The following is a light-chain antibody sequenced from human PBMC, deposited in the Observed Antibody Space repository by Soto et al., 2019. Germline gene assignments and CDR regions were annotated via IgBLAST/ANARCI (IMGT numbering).Light chain of an antibody. CDR1: QTISSW. J-gene: IGKJ5*01. CDR3: QQSYSTPVT. Sequence: VHMTLSSSTLSGSVGNSVTIVCRASQTISSWLAWYQQKPGKAPKLLIYKASTLKSGVPSRFSGSGSGTDFTLIISSLQTEDFATFYCQQSYSTPVTFGQGTRLEIK. CDR2: KAS. V-gene: IGKV1-5*03.